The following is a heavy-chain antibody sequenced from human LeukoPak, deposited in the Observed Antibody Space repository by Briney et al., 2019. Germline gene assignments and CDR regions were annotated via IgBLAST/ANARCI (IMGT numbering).Heavy chain of an antibody. CDR2: IYYSGST. CDR3: AREGSVYDCYNGFGV. Sequence: SETLTLPCTVSGDSISSYYWSWIRQPPGKGLEWLGYIYYSGSTNYNPSLKSRVTISVDTSKNQLSLKLSSVTAADMAVYYCAREGSVYDCYNGFGVWGPGVTVTVSS. J-gene: IGHJ6*02. V-gene: IGHV4-59*08. CDR1: GDSISSYY. D-gene: IGHD3-22*01.